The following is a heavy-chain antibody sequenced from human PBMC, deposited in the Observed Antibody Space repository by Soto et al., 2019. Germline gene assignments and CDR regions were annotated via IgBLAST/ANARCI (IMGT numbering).Heavy chain of an antibody. V-gene: IGHV3-33*01. CDR1: GFTFSSYG. CDR2: IWYDGSNK. J-gene: IGHJ6*02. CDR3: ARPTEAYDSSGYYYYYYGMDV. D-gene: IGHD3-22*01. Sequence: GGSLRLSCAASGFTFSSYGMHWVRQAPGKGLEWVAVIWYDGSNKYYADSVKGRFTISRDNSKNTLYLQMNSLRAEDTAVYYCARPTEAYDSSGYYYYYYGMDVWGQGTTVTVSS.